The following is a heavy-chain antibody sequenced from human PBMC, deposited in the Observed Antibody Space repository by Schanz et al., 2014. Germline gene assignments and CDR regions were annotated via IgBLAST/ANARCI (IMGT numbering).Heavy chain of an antibody. J-gene: IGHJ4*02. Sequence: EVQLLESGGGLVQPGGSLRLSCAASGFTFSSYAMTWVRQAPGMGLEWVSAISGRDGSTYYADSVRGRFTISRDNSKNTLFLQMNSLRVEDSAIYYCAKDISDTSGKDDYWGQGTLVTVSS. CDR1: GFTFSSYA. V-gene: IGHV3-23*01. CDR2: ISGRDGST. D-gene: IGHD3-22*01. CDR3: AKDISDTSGKDDY.